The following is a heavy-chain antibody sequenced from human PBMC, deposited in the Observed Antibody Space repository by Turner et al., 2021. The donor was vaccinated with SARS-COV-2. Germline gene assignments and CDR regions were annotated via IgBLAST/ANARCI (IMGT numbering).Heavy chain of an antibody. CDR2: IYSGGST. D-gene: IGHD3-3*01. Sequence: EVQLVPSGGGLIHPGGSVRLSCAASGFTVSSNYMSWVRQAPGKGLEWVSVIYSGGSTYYADSVKGRFTISRDKSKNTLYLQMNSLRAEDTAVYYCARDLMEVGGMDVWGQGTTVTVSS. CDR1: GFTVSSNY. J-gene: IGHJ6*02. V-gene: IGHV3-53*01. CDR3: ARDLMEVGGMDV.